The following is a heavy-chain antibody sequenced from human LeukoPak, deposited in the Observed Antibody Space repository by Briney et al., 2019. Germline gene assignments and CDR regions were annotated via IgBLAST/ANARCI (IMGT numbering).Heavy chain of an antibody. D-gene: IGHD3-9*01. Sequence: ASVKVSCKASGYTFTTYDINWVRQAPGQGLEWMGWMNPNSGKTAYALEFQGRVTMTRDTSISTAYMELSRLRSDDTAVYYCARGRATYYDILTGYYEEDWGQGTLVTVSS. CDR1: GYTFTTYD. V-gene: IGHV1-8*02. J-gene: IGHJ4*02. CDR2: MNPNSGKT. CDR3: ARGRATYYDILTGYYEED.